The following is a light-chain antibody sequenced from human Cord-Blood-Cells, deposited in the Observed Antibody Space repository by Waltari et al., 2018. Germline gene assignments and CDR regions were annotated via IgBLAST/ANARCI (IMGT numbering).Light chain of an antibody. CDR1: RRAVGSYNL. Sequence: QSALTQPASVSGSPGQSITLSCTGPRRAVGSYNLVSWYQQHPGKAPKLMIYEGSKRPSGVSNRFSGSKSGNTASLTISGLQAEDEADYYCCSYAGSSTWVFGGGTKLTVL. CDR2: EGS. CDR3: CSYAGSSTWV. J-gene: IGLJ3*02. V-gene: IGLV2-23*01.